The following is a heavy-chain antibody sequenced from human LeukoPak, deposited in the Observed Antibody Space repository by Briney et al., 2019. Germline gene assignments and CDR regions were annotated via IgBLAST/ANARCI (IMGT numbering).Heavy chain of an antibody. Sequence: PGGSLRISCAVSGFTVSSYAIRWVRQDPGKGLEWVSGISSSGGNTEYADSVKGRFTISRDNSKNILYLQMDSLRAEDTAVYYCAKLGELSLLVVYWGQGTLVTVSS. V-gene: IGHV3-23*01. CDR1: GFTVSSYA. CDR3: AKLGELSLLVVY. D-gene: IGHD3-16*02. J-gene: IGHJ4*02. CDR2: ISSSGGNT.